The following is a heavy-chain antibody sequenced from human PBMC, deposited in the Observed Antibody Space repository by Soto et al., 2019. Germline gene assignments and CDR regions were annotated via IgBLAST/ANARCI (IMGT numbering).Heavy chain of an antibody. J-gene: IGHJ4*02. V-gene: IGHV5-10-1*01. CDR3: ARHRRAHYYYDSSGSRLFDY. CDR2: IDPSDSYT. CDR1: GYSFTSYW. Sequence: GESLKLSCKGSGYSFTSYWISWVRQMPGKGLEWMGRIDPSDSYTNYSPSFQGHVTISADKSISTAYLQWSSLKASDTAMYYCARHRRAHYYYDSSGSRLFDYWGQGTLVTVSS. D-gene: IGHD3-22*01.